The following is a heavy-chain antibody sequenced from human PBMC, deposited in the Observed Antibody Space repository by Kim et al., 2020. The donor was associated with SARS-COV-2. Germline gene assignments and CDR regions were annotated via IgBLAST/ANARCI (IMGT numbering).Heavy chain of an antibody. D-gene: IGHD4-4*01. Sequence: ASVKVSCKASGYTFTSYAMHWVRQAPGQRLEWMGWINAGNGNTKYSQKFQGRVTITRDTSASTAYMELSSLRSEDTAVYYCAREGGDSNYDDYYYYGMDVWGQGTTVTVSS. V-gene: IGHV1-3*01. CDR1: GYTFTSYA. J-gene: IGHJ6*02. CDR3: AREGGDSNYDDYYYYGMDV. CDR2: INAGNGNT.